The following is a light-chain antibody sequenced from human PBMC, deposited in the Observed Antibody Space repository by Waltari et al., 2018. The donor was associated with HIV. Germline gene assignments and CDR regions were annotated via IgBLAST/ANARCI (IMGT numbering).Light chain of an antibody. CDR3: MQALQPPWT. V-gene: IGKV2-28*01. CDR2: LGS. J-gene: IGKJ1*01. CDR1: GSLLHDNGVKY. Sequence: MMSQSRVSLTVKPGEPVSLTCSVNGSLLHDNGVKYLDWYLQKPGQSPRLLIHLGSNRASGVPVRVSGSGSGTDFTLKISRVEAEDVGVYYCMQALQPPWTFGQGTKVEIK.